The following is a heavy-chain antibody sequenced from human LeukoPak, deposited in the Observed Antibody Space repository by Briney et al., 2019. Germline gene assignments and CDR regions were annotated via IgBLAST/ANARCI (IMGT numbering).Heavy chain of an antibody. D-gene: IGHD3-10*01. CDR3: AKAYGSGSYWGPGTYGMDV. CDR2: IRYDGSNK. Sequence: PGGSLRLSCAASGFTFSSYGMHWVRQAPGKGLEWVAFIRYDGSNKYYADSVRGRFTISRDNSKNTLYLQMNSLRAEDTAVYYCAKAYGSGSYWGPGTYGMDVWGQGTTVTVSS. V-gene: IGHV3-30*02. CDR1: GFTFSSYG. J-gene: IGHJ6*02.